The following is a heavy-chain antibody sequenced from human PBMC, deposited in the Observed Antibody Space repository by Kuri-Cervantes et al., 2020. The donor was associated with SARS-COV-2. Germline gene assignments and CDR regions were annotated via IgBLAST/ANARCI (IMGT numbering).Heavy chain of an antibody. CDR1: GFTFSNYW. J-gene: IGHJ5*02. CDR3: ARDRGVDYCSSTSCPSGPFGPFDP. Sequence: GGSLRLSCAASGFTFSNYWMTWVRQAPGKGLEWVANTNQDGNEKHYADSVKGRFTISRDNSKNTLYLQMNSLRAEDTAVYYCARDRGVDYCSSTSCPSGPFGPFDPWGQGTLVTVSS. CDR2: TNQDGNEK. D-gene: IGHD2-2*01. V-gene: IGHV3-7*01.